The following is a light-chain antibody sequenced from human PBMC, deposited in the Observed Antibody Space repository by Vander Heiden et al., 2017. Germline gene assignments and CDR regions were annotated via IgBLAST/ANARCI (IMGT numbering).Light chain of an antibody. CDR1: SGDIASNY. J-gene: IGLJ2*01. Sequence: NFMLTQPHSVSESPGKTVTISCTGTSGDIASNYVHGYQQRPGSAPSTVIYEDNQRPSGVPDRFSGSIDSSSNSASLTISGLETEDEADYYCQSYDSSHHVVFGGGTKLTVL. CDR3: QSYDSSHHVV. CDR2: EDN. V-gene: IGLV6-57*02.